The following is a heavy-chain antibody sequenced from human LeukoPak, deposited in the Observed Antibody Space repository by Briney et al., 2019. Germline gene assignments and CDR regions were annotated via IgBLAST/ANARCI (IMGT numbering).Heavy chain of an antibody. V-gene: IGHV3-33*01. CDR3: ARDRVGASD. Sequence: GGSLRLSCAASAFTFSTYAMHWVRQPPGKGLEWVAVIWFDGGVEYYADSVKGRFTISRDNSKNTLYLQMNSLRAEDTAVYYCARDRVGASDWGQGTLVTVSS. D-gene: IGHD1-26*01. J-gene: IGHJ4*02. CDR2: IWFDGGVE. CDR1: AFTFSTYA.